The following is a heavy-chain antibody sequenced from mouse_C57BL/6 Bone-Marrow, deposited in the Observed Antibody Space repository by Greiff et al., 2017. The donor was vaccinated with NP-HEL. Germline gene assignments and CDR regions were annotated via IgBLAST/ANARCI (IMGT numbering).Heavy chain of an antibody. CDR2: IYPGSGST. Sequence: QVQLQQPGAELVKPGASVKMSCKASGYTFTSYWITWVKQRPGQGLEWIGDIYPGSGSTNYNEKFKSKATLTVDKPSSTAYMQLSSLTSEDSAVYYCASPITTAWGQGTSVTVSS. CDR1: GYTFTSYW. CDR3: ASPITTA. J-gene: IGHJ4*01. V-gene: IGHV1-55*01. D-gene: IGHD1-2*01.